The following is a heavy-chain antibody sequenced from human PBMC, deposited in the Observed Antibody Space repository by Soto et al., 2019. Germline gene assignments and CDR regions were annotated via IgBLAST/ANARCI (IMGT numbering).Heavy chain of an antibody. D-gene: IGHD2-15*01. V-gene: IGHV1-69*13. CDR2: IIPIFGAA. CDR1: GGTFSSYA. J-gene: IGHJ3*02. CDR3: ARDRAAPYDAFDI. Sequence: SVKVSCKASGGTFSSYAISWVRRAPGQGLEWMGGIIPIFGAANYAQKFQGRVAITADESTSTAYMELSSLRSEDTAVYYCARDRAAPYDAFDIWGQGTMVTVSS.